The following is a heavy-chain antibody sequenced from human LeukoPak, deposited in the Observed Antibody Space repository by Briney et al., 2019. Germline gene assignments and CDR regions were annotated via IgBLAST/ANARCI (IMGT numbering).Heavy chain of an antibody. J-gene: IGHJ4*02. CDR2: IYTSGST. D-gene: IGHD3-10*01. Sequence: PSETLSLTCTVSGGSISSYYLSWIRQPAGKGLEWIGRIYTSGSTNYNPSLKSRVTISVDTSKNQFSLKLSSVTAADTAVYYCAREGVSPPVVRGVIYWGQGTLVTVSS. CDR1: GGSISSYY. V-gene: IGHV4-4*07. CDR3: AREGVSPPVVRGVIY.